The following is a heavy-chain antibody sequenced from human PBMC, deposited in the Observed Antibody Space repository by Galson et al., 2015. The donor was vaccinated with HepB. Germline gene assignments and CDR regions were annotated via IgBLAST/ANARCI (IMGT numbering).Heavy chain of an antibody. V-gene: IGHV3-23*01. Sequence: SLRLSCAASGFTFRSHAMSWVRQAPGKGLEWVSSISGSGDDTYNADSVKGRFTISRDNSKNTVFLQTNSLRAEDSALYYCVKDWEGSTCPCMDVWGQGTTVTVSS. CDR3: VKDWEGSTCPCMDV. CDR1: GFTFRSHA. J-gene: IGHJ6*02. CDR2: ISGSGDDT. D-gene: IGHD1-26*01.